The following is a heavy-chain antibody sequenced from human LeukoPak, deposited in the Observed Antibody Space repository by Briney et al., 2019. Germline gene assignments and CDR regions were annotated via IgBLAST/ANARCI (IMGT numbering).Heavy chain of an antibody. CDR3: AKELQTYDFWSGSVDY. Sequence: GGSLRLSCAASGFTFDDYGMSWVHQAPGKGLEWVAFVRYDGSNKYYADSVKGRFTISRDNSKNTLYLQMNSLRAEDTAVYYCAKELQTYDFWSGSVDYWGQGTLVTVSS. CDR2: VRYDGSNK. D-gene: IGHD3-3*01. J-gene: IGHJ4*02. V-gene: IGHV3-30*02. CDR1: GFTFDDYG.